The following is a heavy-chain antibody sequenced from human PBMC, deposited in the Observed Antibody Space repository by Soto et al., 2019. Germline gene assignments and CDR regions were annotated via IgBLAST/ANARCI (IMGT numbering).Heavy chain of an antibody. CDR1: GGSISGYY. V-gene: IGHV4-59*01. CDR3: ARDLWGYCGTDCYPLDV. CDR2: MYNTGST. D-gene: IGHD2-21*02. Sequence: QVQLQESGPGLVKPSETLSLTCTVSGGSISGYYWSWIRQPPGQGLEWIGYMYNTGSTVYNPSFKSRVTISVDTSKTQFSLKLNSVTAADTAVYYCARDLWGYCGTDCYPLDVWGQGTTVTVSS. J-gene: IGHJ6*02.